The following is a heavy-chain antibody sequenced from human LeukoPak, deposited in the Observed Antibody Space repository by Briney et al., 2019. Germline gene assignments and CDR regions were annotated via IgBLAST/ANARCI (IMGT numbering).Heavy chain of an antibody. CDR2: IYYSGST. CDR3: ARVLHIVVVPAAIYP. Sequence: NASETLSLTCTVSGGSVSSGSYYWSCIRQPPGKGLEWIGYIYYSGSTNYNPSLKSRVTISVDTSKNQFSLKLSSVTAADTAVYYCARVLHIVVVPAAIYPWGQGTLVTVSS. D-gene: IGHD2-2*01. V-gene: IGHV4-61*01. J-gene: IGHJ5*02. CDR1: GGSVSSGSYY.